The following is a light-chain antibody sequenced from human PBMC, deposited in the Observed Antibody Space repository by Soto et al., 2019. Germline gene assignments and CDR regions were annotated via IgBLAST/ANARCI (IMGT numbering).Light chain of an antibody. CDR1: QGITTE. CDR3: LQDYSYPRT. V-gene: IGKV1-6*01. CDR2: AAS. J-gene: IGKJ2*01. Sequence: AIQMTQSPSSLSASVGDRVTIACRASQGITTELAWYQQKTGKAPKLLIYAASSLQSGVPSRFSGSGSGTDFTVTISSLQPDDSASYYCLQDYSYPRTFGQGTKLEIK.